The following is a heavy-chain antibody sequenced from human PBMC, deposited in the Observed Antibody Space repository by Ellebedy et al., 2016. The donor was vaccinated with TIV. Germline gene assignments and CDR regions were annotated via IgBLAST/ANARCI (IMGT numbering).Heavy chain of an antibody. CDR2: ISTGSSTI. J-gene: IGHJ2*01. Sequence: PGGSLRLSCAVSGFTFSAYSMNWVRQAPGKGLEWVSYISTGSSTIYYADSVKGRFTISRDNAKNSLYLQMNSLRAEDTAVYYCARDASVYGDSVYWYFDLWGRGTLVGVYS. D-gene: IGHD4-17*01. V-gene: IGHV3-48*04. CDR3: ARDASVYGDSVYWYFDL. CDR1: GFTFSAYS.